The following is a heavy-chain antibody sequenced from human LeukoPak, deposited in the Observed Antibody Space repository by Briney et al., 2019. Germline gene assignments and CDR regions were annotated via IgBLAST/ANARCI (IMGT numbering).Heavy chain of an antibody. V-gene: IGHV3-7*01. J-gene: IGHJ4*02. D-gene: IGHD3-16*01. CDR2: IKEDESAK. CDR1: GFIFTDHW. CDR3: ARAVDVADY. Sequence: PRGSLRLSCVASGFIFTDHWMSWVRQAPGKGLDWVANIKEDESAKFYADSVRGRFTISRDNAKNSVYLEMNNLRVEDTAVYYCARAVDVADYWGRGTLVTVSS.